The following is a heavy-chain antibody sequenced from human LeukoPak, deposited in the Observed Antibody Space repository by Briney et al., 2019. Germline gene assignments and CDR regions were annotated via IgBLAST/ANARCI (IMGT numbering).Heavy chain of an antibody. Sequence: GASVKVSCKASGYTFTDYYLHWVRQAPGQGLEWMGYIYPHNRDTYYSENFQGRVTMTCDTSITTAYLEVRSLRADDTAVYYCARDEQWLVPISRPFYGMDVWGQGATVTVSS. D-gene: IGHD6-19*01. CDR1: GYTFTDYY. J-gene: IGHJ6*02. CDR2: IYPHNRDT. CDR3: ARDEQWLVPISRPFYGMDV. V-gene: IGHV1-2*02.